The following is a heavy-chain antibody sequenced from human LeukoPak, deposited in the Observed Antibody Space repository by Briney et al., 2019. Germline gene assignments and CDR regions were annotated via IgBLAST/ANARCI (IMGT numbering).Heavy chain of an antibody. V-gene: IGHV4-39*02. J-gene: IGHJ5*02. CDR1: GGSISSSTYY. CDR3: ARDPYDYVWGSYRLNWFDP. D-gene: IGHD3-16*02. Sequence: SETLSLTCTVSGGSISSSTYYWDWIRQPPGKGLEWIGYMSYSGGTYYNPSLKSRVTISVDTSKNQFSLKLSSVTAADTAVYYCARDPYDYVWGSYRLNWFDPWGQGTLVTVSS. CDR2: MSYSGGT.